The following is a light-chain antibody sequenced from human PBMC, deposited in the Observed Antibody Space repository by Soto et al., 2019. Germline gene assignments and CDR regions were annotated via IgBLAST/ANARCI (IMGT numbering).Light chain of an antibody. CDR1: QGISNY. CDR2: AAS. V-gene: IGKV1-27*01. J-gene: IGKJ5*01. Sequence: DIQMTQSPASLSASVGDRVTITCRASQGISNYLAWYQQKPGKGPKLLIYAASTLQSGVSSRFSGSGSGTDFTLTISSLQPEDVATYYCQKYNSAPFTFGQGTRLDIK. CDR3: QKYNSAPFT.